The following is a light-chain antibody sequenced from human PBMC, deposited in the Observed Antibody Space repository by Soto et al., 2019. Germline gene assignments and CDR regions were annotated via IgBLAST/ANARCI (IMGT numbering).Light chain of an antibody. CDR2: EVS. CDR1: SSDVGYYHF. Sequence: QSVLTQPASVSGALGQSITSSCTAPSSDVGYYHFVSWYQQRPGEAPKLIILEVSNRPSGISNRVSASKSGNTASLTISGLQAEDEADYHCSSYSGSTAFDVFGTGTKLTVL. J-gene: IGLJ1*01. V-gene: IGLV2-14*01. CDR3: SSYSGSTAFDV.